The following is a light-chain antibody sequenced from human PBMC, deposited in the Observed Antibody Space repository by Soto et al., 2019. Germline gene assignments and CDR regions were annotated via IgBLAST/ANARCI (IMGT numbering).Light chain of an antibody. CDR2: GVS. CDR3: QHYGSSLWT. CDR1: QSVSSSY. Sequence: EIVLTQSPGTLSLSPGERATLSCRASQSVSSSYLAWYQQKPGQAPRLLIYGVSSRATGIPDRFSGSGSGTDFTLTISRLEPEDFAVYYCQHYGSSLWTFGQGTKVDIK. J-gene: IGKJ1*01. V-gene: IGKV3-20*01.